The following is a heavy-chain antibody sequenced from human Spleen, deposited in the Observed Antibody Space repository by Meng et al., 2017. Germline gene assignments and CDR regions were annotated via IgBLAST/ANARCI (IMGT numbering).Heavy chain of an antibody. CDR3: QWLSTHPPDQ. Sequence: GESLKISCAASGFTFSSHSMNWVRQAPGKGLEWVSSISSSSSYINYADAVKGRFTISRDNAKNSLYLQMNSLKTEDTAVYYCQWLSTHPPDQWGQGTLVTVSS. CDR1: GFTFSSHS. J-gene: IGHJ4*02. V-gene: IGHV3-21*03. CDR2: ISSSSSYI. D-gene: IGHD3-22*01.